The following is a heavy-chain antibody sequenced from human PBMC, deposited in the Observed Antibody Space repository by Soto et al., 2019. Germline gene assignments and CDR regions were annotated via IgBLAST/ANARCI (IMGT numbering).Heavy chain of an antibody. CDR2: IYKSGNT. CDR3: ATGVVVLTPDAFDI. CDR1: GGSISSGGYY. V-gene: IGHV4-31*03. J-gene: IGHJ3*02. Sequence: SETLSLTCTVSGGSISSGGYYWSWVRQRPGKGLEWIGYIYKSGNTYYNPSLRSRVIMSVDTSKNDFSLNLSSVTAADTAVYYCATGVVVLTPDAFDIWGQGTMVTVSS. D-gene: IGHD3-22*01.